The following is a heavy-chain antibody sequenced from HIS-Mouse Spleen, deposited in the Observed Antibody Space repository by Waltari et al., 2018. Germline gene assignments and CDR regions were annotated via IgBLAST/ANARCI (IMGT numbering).Heavy chain of an antibody. CDR2: IKQDGSAN. Sequence: EVQLVESGGGLVQPGGSLRLACAASGFTFSSYWMSWVRQAPGKGLGWVANIKQDGSANYYVDSVKGRFTISRDNAKNSLYLQMNSLRAEDTAVYYCAREDSGDAFDIWGQGTMVTVSS. CDR1: GFTFSSYW. D-gene: IGHD7-27*01. J-gene: IGHJ3*02. V-gene: IGHV3-7*01. CDR3: AREDSGDAFDI.